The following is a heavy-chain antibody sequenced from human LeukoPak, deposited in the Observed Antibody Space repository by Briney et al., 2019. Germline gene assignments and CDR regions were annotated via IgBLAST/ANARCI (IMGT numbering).Heavy chain of an antibody. J-gene: IGHJ4*02. D-gene: IGHD6-19*01. CDR3: AKDRVLDSSGWPFDY. V-gene: IGHV3-23*01. Sequence: GGSLRLSYAASGFTFSSYAMSWVRQAPGKGLEWVSAISGSGGSTYYADSVKGRFTISRDNSKNTLYLQMNSLRAEDTAVYYCAKDRVLDSSGWPFDYWGQGTLVTVSS. CDR2: ISGSGGST. CDR1: GFTFSSYA.